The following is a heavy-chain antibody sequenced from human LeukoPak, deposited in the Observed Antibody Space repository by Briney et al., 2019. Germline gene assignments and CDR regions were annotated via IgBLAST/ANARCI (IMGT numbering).Heavy chain of an antibody. J-gene: IGHJ4*02. CDR2: INPKSGGT. CDR1: GYSFTGHY. CDR3: ARTRGTHISMAYLDS. D-gene: IGHD2/OR15-2a*01. V-gene: IGHV1-2*02. Sequence: ASVKVSCTASGYSFTGHYMHWVRQAPGQGLEWMGWINPKSGGTNYAQKFQGRVTMTRVTSITTAYMELSSLRSDDTAVYYCARTRGTHISMAYLDSWGQGTLVTVSS.